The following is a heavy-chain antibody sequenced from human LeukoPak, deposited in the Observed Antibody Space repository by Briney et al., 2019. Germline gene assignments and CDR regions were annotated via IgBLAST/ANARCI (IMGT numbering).Heavy chain of an antibody. J-gene: IGHJ3*02. V-gene: IGHV4-30-2*01. CDR2: IYHSGST. Sequence: SETLSLTCTVSGGSISSGGYSWSWIRQPPGKGLEWIGYIYHSGSTYYNASLKSRVSISVDRSKNQFSLKLSSVTAADTAVYYCARDPPKDYYDIPGAFDIWGQGTMVTVSS. CDR3: ARDPPKDYYDIPGAFDI. D-gene: IGHD3-22*01. CDR1: GGSISSGGYS.